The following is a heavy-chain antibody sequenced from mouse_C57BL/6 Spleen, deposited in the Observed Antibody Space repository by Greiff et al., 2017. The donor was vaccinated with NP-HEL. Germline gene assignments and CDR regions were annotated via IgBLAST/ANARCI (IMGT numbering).Heavy chain of an antibody. CDR1: GFTFSSYG. V-gene: IGHV5-6*01. CDR2: ISSGGSYT. Sequence: EVQRVESGGDLVKPGGSLKLSCAASGFTFSSYGMSWVRQTPDKRLEWVATISSGGSYTYSPDSVKGRFTISRDNAKNTLYLQMSRLKSEDTAMYYCARHDYGSSYQFDDWGQGTTLTVSS. J-gene: IGHJ2*01. CDR3: ARHDYGSSYQFDD. D-gene: IGHD1-1*01.